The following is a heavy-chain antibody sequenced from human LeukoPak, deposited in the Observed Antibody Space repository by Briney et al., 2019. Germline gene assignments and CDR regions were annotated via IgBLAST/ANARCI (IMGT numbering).Heavy chain of an antibody. CDR1: GYTFTSYD. V-gene: IGHV1-69*04. CDR3: ASPRALYCSSTSCQTANGAFDI. CDR2: IIPILGIA. D-gene: IGHD2-2*01. Sequence: GASVKVSCKASGYTFTSYDINWVRQAPGQGLEWMGRIIPILGIANYAQKFQGRVTITADKSTSTAYMELSSLRSGDTAVYYCASPRALYCSSTSCQTANGAFDIWGQGTMVTVSS. J-gene: IGHJ3*02.